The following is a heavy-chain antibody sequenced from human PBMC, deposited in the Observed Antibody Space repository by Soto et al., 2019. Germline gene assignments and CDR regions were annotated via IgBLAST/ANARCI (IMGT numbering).Heavy chain of an antibody. J-gene: IGHJ4*02. CDR2: IIPIFGTA. Sequence: SVKVSCKASGGTFSSYAISWVRQAPGQGLEWMGGIIPIFGTANYAQKFQGRVTITADESTSTAYMELSSLRSEDTAVYYCARDLTGYSEQFESWGQGTLVNVS. V-gene: IGHV1-69*13. D-gene: IGHD3-9*01. CDR1: GGTFSSYA. CDR3: ARDLTGYSEQFES.